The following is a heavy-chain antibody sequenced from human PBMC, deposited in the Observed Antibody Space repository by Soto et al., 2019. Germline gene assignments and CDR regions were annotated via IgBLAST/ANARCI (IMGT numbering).Heavy chain of an antibody. V-gene: IGHV4-39*01. J-gene: IGHJ6*03. CDR1: GGSISSSSYY. CDR2: IYYSGST. D-gene: IGHD6-13*01. Sequence: PSETLSLTCTVSGGSISSSSYYWGWIRQPPGKGLEWIGSIYYSGSTYYNPSLKSRVTISVDTSKNQFSLKLSSVTAADTAVYYCARHGAATGTNYYYYMDVWGKGTXVTVSS. CDR3: ARHGAATGTNYYYYMDV.